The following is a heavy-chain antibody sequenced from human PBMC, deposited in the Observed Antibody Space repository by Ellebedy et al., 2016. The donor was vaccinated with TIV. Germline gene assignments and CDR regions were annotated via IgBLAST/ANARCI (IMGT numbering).Heavy chain of an antibody. J-gene: IGHJ4*02. V-gene: IGHV3-48*02. D-gene: IGHD6-13*01. CDR2: ISGWTGTSTTI. Sequence: GESLKISCAASGFTFSRYSMNWVRQAPGKGPEWVSVISGWTGTSTTIYYADSVKGRFTISRDNAKNSLYLQMNSLRDEDTAVYYCTRGRGSSSWLGNYWGQGALVTVSS. CDR1: GFTFSRYS. CDR3: TRGRGSSSWLGNY.